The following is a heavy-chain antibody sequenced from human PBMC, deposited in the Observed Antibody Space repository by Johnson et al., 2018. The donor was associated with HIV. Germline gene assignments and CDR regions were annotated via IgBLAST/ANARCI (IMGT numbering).Heavy chain of an antibody. Sequence: EVQLVESGGGLVQPGGSLRLSCAASGFTVSNNYMTWVRQAPGKGLEWVSLIYSGGSTYYADSVKGRFTISRDNSKNTLYLQMNSLRAEDTAVYYCASRQYFSSLDIWGKGKMVTVSS. D-gene: IGHD3-3*01. V-gene: IGHV3-66*01. CDR3: ASRQYFSSLDI. J-gene: IGHJ3*02. CDR2: IYSGGST. CDR1: GFTVSNNY.